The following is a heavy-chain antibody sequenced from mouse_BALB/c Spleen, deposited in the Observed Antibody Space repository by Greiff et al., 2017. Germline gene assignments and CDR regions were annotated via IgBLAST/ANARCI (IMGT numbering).Heavy chain of an antibody. CDR1: GYAFSSSW. V-gene: IGHV1-82*01. CDR3: ARYSYGSSYYAMDY. J-gene: IGHJ4*01. D-gene: IGHD1-1*01. Sequence: QVQLQQSGPELVKPGASVKISCKASGYAFSSSWMNWVKQRPGQGLEWIGRIYPGDGDTNYNGKFKGKATLTADKSSSTAYMQLSSLTSVDSAVYFCARYSYGSSYYAMDYWGQGTSVTVSS. CDR2: IYPGDGDT.